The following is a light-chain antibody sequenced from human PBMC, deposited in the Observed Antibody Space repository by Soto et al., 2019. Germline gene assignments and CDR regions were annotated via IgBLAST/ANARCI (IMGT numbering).Light chain of an antibody. CDR2: WAS. V-gene: IGKV4-1*01. CDR1: QSVLFSSDNKKY. Sequence: DIVMTQSPDSLAVSLGERATINCKSSQSVLFSSDNKKYLAWYQQKPGQPPKLLIYWASIREPGVPDRFSGSGSGTDFTLTVSSLQAEDVAVYYCQQYYSTPYTFGQGTKVDIK. J-gene: IGKJ2*01. CDR3: QQYYSTPYT.